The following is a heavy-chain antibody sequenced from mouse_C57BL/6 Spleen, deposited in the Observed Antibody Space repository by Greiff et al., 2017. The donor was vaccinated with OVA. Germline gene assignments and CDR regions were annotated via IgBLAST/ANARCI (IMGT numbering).Heavy chain of an antibody. CDR3: ARYEGWGYFDY. Sequence: EVQRVESGGGLVQPGGSLSLSCAASGFTFTDYYMSWVRQPPGKALEWLGFIRNKANGYTTEYSASVKGRFTISRDNSQSILYLQMNALRAEDSATYYCARYEGWGYFDYWGQGTTLTVSS. V-gene: IGHV7-3*01. J-gene: IGHJ2*01. CDR2: IRNKANGYTT. D-gene: IGHD3-3*01. CDR1: GFTFTDYY.